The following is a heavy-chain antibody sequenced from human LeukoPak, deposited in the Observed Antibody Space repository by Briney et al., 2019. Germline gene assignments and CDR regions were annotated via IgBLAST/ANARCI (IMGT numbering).Heavy chain of an antibody. D-gene: IGHD5-24*01. J-gene: IGHJ3*02. CDR2: IYPGGGNT. V-gene: IGHV1-46*01. Sequence: ASVKVSCKASGYTFTNYYIHWVRQAPGQGLEWMGLIYPGGGNTNYAQNFQGRVTMTRDTSASTVYMELSSLRSEDTAIYYCARIRDGYNDAYDIWGQGTVVTVPS. CDR3: ARIRDGYNDAYDI. CDR1: GYTFTNYY.